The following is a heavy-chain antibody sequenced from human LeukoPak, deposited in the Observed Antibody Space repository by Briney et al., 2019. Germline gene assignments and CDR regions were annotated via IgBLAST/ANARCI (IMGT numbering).Heavy chain of an antibody. D-gene: IGHD2-21*02. CDR3: VRARLIRLENFFDY. CDR1: GFTFSNHE. J-gene: IGHJ4*02. Sequence: DPGGSLRLSCATSGFTFSNHEMNWVRQAPGKGLERVAYTSRGGSDISYADSVKGRFTISTDNANSSLYLQMNSLRAEDTAVYFCVRARLIRLENFFDYWGQGTLVTVSS. V-gene: IGHV3-48*03. CDR2: TSRGGSDI.